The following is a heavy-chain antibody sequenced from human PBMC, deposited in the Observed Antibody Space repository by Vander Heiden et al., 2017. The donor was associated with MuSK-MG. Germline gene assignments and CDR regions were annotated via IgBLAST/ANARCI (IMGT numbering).Heavy chain of an antibody. CDR2: IYYSGST. Sequence: QVQLQESGPGLVKPSQTLSLTCTVSGGSISIGNYYWSWIRQHPGKGLEWIGYIYYSGSTYYNPSLKSRVTISVDTSKNQFSLKLSSVTAADTAVYYCARAGRTSRAGYYYMDVWGKGTTVTVSS. CDR3: ARAGRTSRAGYYYMDV. D-gene: IGHD2-2*01. J-gene: IGHJ6*03. V-gene: IGHV4-31*03. CDR1: GGSISIGNYY.